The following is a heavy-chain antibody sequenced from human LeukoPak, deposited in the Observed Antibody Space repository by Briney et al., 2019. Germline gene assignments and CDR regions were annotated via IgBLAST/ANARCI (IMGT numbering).Heavy chain of an antibody. J-gene: IGHJ4*02. Sequence: PSETLSLTCTVSGGSISSYYWSWIRQPAGKGLEWIGRIYTSGSTNYNPSLKSRVTMSVDTSKNQFSLKLSSVTAADTAVYYCARDALGYCSSTSCYRPLYYWGQGTLVTASS. D-gene: IGHD2-2*02. CDR1: GGSISSYY. CDR3: ARDALGYCSSTSCYRPLYY. V-gene: IGHV4-4*07. CDR2: IYTSGST.